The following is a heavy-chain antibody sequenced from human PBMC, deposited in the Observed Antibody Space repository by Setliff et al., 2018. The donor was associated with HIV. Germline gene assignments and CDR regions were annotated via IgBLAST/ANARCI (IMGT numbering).Heavy chain of an antibody. CDR3: ARDASISSPYDAFDI. CDR2: ISSNGGNK. Sequence: GESLKISCAASGFTFSSYAMHWVRQAPGKGLEYVSSISSNGGNKYYASSLKGRFTISRDNSKNTLYLQMGSLRAEDMAVYYCARDASISSPYDAFDIWGQGTMVTVSS. CDR1: GFTFSSYA. J-gene: IGHJ3*02. V-gene: IGHV3-64*01. D-gene: IGHD6-6*01.